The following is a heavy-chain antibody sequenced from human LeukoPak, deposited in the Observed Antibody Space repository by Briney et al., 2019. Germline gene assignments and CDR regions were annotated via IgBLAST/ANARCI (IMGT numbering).Heavy chain of an antibody. Sequence: ASVKVSCKASGYTFTSYGISWVRQAPGQGLEWMGWISAYNGNTNYAQKLQGRVTMTTDTSTSTAYMELRSLRSDDTAVYYCATYENWGTDLHFDYWGQGTLVTVSS. V-gene: IGHV1-18*01. CDR2: ISAYNGNT. CDR3: ATYENWGTDLHFDY. CDR1: GYTFTSYG. J-gene: IGHJ4*02. D-gene: IGHD7-27*01.